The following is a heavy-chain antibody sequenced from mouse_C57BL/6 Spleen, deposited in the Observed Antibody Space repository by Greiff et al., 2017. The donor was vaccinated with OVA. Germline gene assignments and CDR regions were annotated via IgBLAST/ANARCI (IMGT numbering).Heavy chain of an antibody. Sequence: VQLQQPGAELVMPGASVKLSCKASGYTFTSYWMHWVKQRPGQGLEWIGEIDPSDSYTNYNQKFKGKSTLTVDKSSSTAYMQLSSLTSEDSAVYYCARGRDDYDGAWFAYWGQGTLVTVSA. CDR1: GYTFTSYW. V-gene: IGHV1-69*01. D-gene: IGHD2-4*01. CDR2: IDPSDSYT. CDR3: ARGRDDYDGAWFAY. J-gene: IGHJ3*01.